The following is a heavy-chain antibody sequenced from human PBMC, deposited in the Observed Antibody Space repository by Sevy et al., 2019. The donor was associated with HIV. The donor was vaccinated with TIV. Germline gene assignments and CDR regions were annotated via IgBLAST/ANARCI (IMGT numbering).Heavy chain of an antibody. J-gene: IGHJ3*02. CDR2: IFPADSNT. CDR3: ARLDYGDSDAFDI. Sequence: GESLKISCKGSGYSFITYWIGWVRQMPGKGLEWMGLIFPADSNTRYSPSFQGQVTISADKSISTAYLQWSSLKASDTAMYDCARLDYGDSDAFDIWGQGTMVTVSS. V-gene: IGHV5-51*01. D-gene: IGHD4-17*01. CDR1: GYSFITYW.